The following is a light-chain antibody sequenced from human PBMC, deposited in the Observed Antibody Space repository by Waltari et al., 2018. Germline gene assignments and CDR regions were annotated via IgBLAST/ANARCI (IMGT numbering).Light chain of an antibody. Sequence: DIVMTQSQDSLAVSLGERATINCKSNQSVLYSSNNNNYLAWYQQKPRQPPKLLIYWASTRESGVPDRFSGSGSGTDFTLAISSLQAEDVAVYYCQQYYTTPWTFGQGTKVEI. CDR1: QSVLYSSNNNNY. CDR3: QQYYTTPWT. J-gene: IGKJ1*01. CDR2: WAS. V-gene: IGKV4-1*01.